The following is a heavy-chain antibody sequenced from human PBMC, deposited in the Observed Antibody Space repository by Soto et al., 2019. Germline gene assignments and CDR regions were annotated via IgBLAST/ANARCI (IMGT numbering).Heavy chain of an antibody. CDR3: AQDRMEPNSVWDPFDI. CDR1: GFRFSIYA. Sequence: GGSLRLSCAASGFRFSIYAMSWVRQAPGKGLEWVSGIGGGNDDTYYADSVKGRFIISRDNSKSTLSLQMNGLRAEDTAVSYCAQDRMEPNSVWDPFDIWGQGTMVTVSS. D-gene: IGHD1-1*01. CDR2: IGGGNDDT. J-gene: IGHJ3*02. V-gene: IGHV3-23*01.